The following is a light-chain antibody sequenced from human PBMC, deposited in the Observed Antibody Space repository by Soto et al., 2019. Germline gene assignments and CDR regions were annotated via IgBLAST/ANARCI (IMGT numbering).Light chain of an antibody. Sequence: DITLTQSPSTLSPSIGASVSICCRASQNIDTSLAWHKHKPGKDPKILMFDVSNLESGVPSRFSGSGSGTEFTLTISSVQSDEFATYDCRHYDSSRPVVHVTQVDLK. J-gene: IGKJ1*01. CDR3: RHYDSSRP. CDR1: QNIDTS. CDR2: DVS. V-gene: IGKV1-5*01.